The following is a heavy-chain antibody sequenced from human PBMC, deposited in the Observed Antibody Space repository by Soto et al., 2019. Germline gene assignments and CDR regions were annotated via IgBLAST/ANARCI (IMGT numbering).Heavy chain of an antibody. Sequence: GGSLRLACAASGFTFSGSDMHWVRQASGKGLEWVGRIRSKANSYATAYAASVKGRFTISRDDSKNTAYLQMNSLKTEDTAVYYCTSDYGSGSWVGAFDIWGQGTMVTVSS. D-gene: IGHD3-10*01. CDR1: GFTFSGSD. CDR2: IRSKANSYAT. CDR3: TSDYGSGSWVGAFDI. J-gene: IGHJ3*02. V-gene: IGHV3-73*01.